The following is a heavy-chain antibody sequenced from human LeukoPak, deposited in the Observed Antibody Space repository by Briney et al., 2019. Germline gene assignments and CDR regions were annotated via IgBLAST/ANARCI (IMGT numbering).Heavy chain of an antibody. CDR3: ARLGGYDFWSGYFSFDY. V-gene: IGHV4-4*07. Sequence: PSETLSLTCTVSGGSISSYYWSWIRQPAGKGLEWIGRIYTSGSTNYNPSLKSRVTMSVDTSKNRFSLKLSSVTAADTAVYYCARLGGYDFWSGYFSFDYWGQGTLVTVSS. CDR1: GGSISSYY. J-gene: IGHJ4*02. CDR2: IYTSGST. D-gene: IGHD3-3*01.